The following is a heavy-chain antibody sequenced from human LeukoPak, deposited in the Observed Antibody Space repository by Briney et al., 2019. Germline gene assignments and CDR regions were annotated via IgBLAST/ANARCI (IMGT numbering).Heavy chain of an antibody. CDR3: ARAAPTVDAFDI. CDR1: GVSIRYYY. J-gene: IGHJ3*02. D-gene: IGHD4-17*01. CDR2: IYYSGST. Sequence: SETLSLTCAVSGVSIRYYYWSWIRQPPGKGLEWIGYIYYSGSTNYSPSLKSRVTISVDTSKNQFSLKLSSVTAADTALYYCARAAPTVDAFDIWGQGTMVTVSS. V-gene: IGHV4-59*01.